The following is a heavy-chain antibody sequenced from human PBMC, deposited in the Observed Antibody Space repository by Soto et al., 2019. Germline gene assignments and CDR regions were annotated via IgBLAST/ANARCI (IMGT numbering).Heavy chain of an antibody. CDR1: GGSITSYH. CDR2: TSYTGNT. V-gene: IGHV4-59*01. Sequence: SETLSLTCIVSGGSITSYHWSWIRQFPGKGLECSAYTSYTGNTNYNPSLQSRATISMGTSKIHLALELTAMTAADTAVYYCARGRHPGFTHYDDPWGQGTQVTVSS. D-gene: IGHD4-17*01. J-gene: IGHJ5*02. CDR3: ARGRHPGFTHYDDP.